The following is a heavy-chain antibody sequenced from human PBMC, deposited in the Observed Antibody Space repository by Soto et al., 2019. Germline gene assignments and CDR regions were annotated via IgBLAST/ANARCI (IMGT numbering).Heavy chain of an antibody. CDR2: TNEDGSTI. CDR3: RRDVGGGGGY. CDR1: GFTFSSYW. D-gene: IGHD3-16*01. Sequence: EVQLVESGGGLVQPGGSLRLSCAASGFTFSSYWMHWVRQAPGKGLVWVSRTNEDGSTINYADSVKGRFTISRDNAKKRLYQKMKGRRAEDRVVSYCRRDVGGGGGYWGPGTLVTVSS. J-gene: IGHJ4*02. V-gene: IGHV3-74*01.